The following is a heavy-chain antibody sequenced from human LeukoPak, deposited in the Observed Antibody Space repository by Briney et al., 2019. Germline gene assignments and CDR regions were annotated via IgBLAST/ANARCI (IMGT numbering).Heavy chain of an antibody. CDR3: ARWTTTYLDY. J-gene: IGHJ4*02. Sequence: ASVKVSCKASGYTFTNYYIHWVRLAPGQGLEWMGIINPSGGSTNYAQKFQGRVTMTTDTSTITVYMELSSLRSEDTAVYYCARWTTTYLDYWGQGTLVTVSS. V-gene: IGHV1-46*01. CDR1: GYTFTNYY. D-gene: IGHD4-11*01. CDR2: INPSGGST.